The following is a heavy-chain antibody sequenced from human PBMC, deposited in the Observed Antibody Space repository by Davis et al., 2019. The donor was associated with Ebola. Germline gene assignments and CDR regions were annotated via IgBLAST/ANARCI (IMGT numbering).Heavy chain of an antibody. CDR1: GGSISSGGYS. V-gene: IGHV4-30-2*01. J-gene: IGHJ5*02. D-gene: IGHD2-2*01. Sequence: PSETLSLTCAVSGGSISSGGYSWSWIRQPPGKGLEWIGYIYHSGSTYYNPSLKSRVTISVDRSKNQFSLKLSSVTAADTAVYYCATWVVVVPAASGGWFDPWGQGTLVTVSS. CDR2: IYHSGST. CDR3: ATWVVVVPAASGGWFDP.